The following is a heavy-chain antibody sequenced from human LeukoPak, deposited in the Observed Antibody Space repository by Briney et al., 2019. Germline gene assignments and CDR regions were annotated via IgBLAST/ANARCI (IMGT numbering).Heavy chain of an antibody. J-gene: IGHJ4*02. CDR1: GYTFTGYY. D-gene: IGHD3-22*01. CDR2: INPNSGGT. CDR3: ARSQYYYDSSAAY. V-gene: IGHV1-2*02. Sequence: GASVKVSCKASGYTFTGYYMHWVRQAPGQGLEWMGWINPNSGGTNYAQKFQGRVTMTRDTSISTAYMELRRLRSDDTAVYYCARSQYYYDSSAAYWGQGTLVTVSS.